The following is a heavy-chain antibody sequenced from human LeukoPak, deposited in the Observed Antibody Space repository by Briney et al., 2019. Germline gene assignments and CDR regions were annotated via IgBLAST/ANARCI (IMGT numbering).Heavy chain of an antibody. CDR3: ARRADYYGSLNYGMDV. CDR1: GFIVSSDY. V-gene: IGHV3-53*01. D-gene: IGHD3-10*01. CDR2: IYSDGST. J-gene: IGHJ6*02. Sequence: GGSLRLSCAASGFIVSSDYMSWVRQAPGKGLEWVSIIYSDGSTYYADSVKGRFTISRDNSKNTLYLQMNSLRAEDTAVYYCARRADYYGSLNYGMDVWGQGTTVTVSS.